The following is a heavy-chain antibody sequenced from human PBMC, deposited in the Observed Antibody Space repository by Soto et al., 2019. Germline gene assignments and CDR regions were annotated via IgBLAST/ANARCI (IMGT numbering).Heavy chain of an antibody. V-gene: IGHV4-59*01. CDR2: IYHSGST. J-gene: IGHJ4*02. CDR3: ARASRNYFDY. CDR1: GDTITDYY. Sequence: QVQLQESGPGLVKPSETLSLTCTVSGDTITDYYWSWIRQPPGKGLEWIGYIYHSGSTYYNPSLKSRVTISIATSKTQFSLTLSSVTAADTAVYYCARASRNYFDYWAQGTLVTVSS.